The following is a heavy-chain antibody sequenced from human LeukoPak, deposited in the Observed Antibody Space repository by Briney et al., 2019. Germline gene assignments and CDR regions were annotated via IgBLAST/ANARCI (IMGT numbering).Heavy chain of an antibody. J-gene: IGHJ5*02. D-gene: IGHD3-10*01. CDR3: TRYGLGSYYTNWFDP. Sequence: GASVNVSCKASGYSFTSYGLSWVRQAAGQGLEGMGRISVDNGNTNYAQKFQGRVTMTTDTSTSTAYMELRSLRSGDTAVYYCTRYGLGSYYTNWFDPWGQGTLVTVSS. CDR2: ISVDNGNT. CDR1: GYSFTSYG. V-gene: IGHV1-18*01.